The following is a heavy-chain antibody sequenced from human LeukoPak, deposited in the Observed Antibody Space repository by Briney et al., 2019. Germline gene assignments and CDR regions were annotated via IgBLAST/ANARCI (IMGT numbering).Heavy chain of an antibody. CDR1: GFTFSSYG. D-gene: IGHD5-12*01. Sequence: GGSLRLSCAASGFTFSSYGMNWVRQAPGKGLEHVSGIRNNGGSTYYANSVKGRFTISRDNSKNTLYLQMGSLRAEDMGVYYCARDRYSGFDSGTDYWGQGTLVTVSS. CDR3: ARDRYSGFDSGTDY. CDR2: IRNNGGST. J-gene: IGHJ4*02. V-gene: IGHV3-64*01.